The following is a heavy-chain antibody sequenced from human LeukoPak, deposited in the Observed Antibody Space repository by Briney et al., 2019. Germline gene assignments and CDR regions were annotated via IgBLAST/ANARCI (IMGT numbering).Heavy chain of an antibody. CDR3: ARHAFYGPRGNSFDY. J-gene: IGHJ4*02. D-gene: IGHD3-10*01. CDR1: GGSISSYY. Sequence: SETLSLTCTVSGGSISSYYWSWIWQPPGKGLEWIGYIYYSGSTNYNPSLKSRVTISVDTSKNQFSLKLSSVTAADTAVYYCARHAFYGPRGNSFDYWGQGTLVTVSS. CDR2: IYYSGST. V-gene: IGHV4-59*08.